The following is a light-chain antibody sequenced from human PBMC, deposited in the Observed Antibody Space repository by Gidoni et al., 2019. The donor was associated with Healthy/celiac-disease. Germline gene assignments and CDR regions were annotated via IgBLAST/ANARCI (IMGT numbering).Light chain of an antibody. J-gene: IGLJ1*01. CDR2: DVS. CDR1: SSDVGGYNY. Sequence: QSALTPPASVSGSPGPSITISCTGTSSDVGGYNYVSWYQQHPGKAPKLMIYDVSNRPSGVSNRFSGSKSGNTASLTISGLQAEDEADYYCSSYTSSSTLVFGTGTKGTVL. CDR3: SSYTSSSTLV. V-gene: IGLV2-14*03.